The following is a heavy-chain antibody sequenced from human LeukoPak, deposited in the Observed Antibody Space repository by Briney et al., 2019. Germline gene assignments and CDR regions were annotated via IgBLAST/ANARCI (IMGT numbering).Heavy chain of an antibody. CDR1: GGSISSSNW. CDR3: ARDRYYGSGSYRGMDV. J-gene: IGHJ6*04. V-gene: IGHV4-4*02. D-gene: IGHD3-10*01. CDR2: IYHSGST. Sequence: SETQSLTCAVSGGSISSSNWWSWVRQPPGKGLEWIGEIYHSGSTNYNPSLKSRVTISVDKSKNQFSLKLSSVTAADTAVYYCARDRYYGSGSYRGMDVWGKGTTVTVSS.